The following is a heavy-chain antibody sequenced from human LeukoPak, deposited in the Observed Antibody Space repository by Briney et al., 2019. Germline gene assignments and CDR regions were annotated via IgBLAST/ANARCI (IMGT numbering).Heavy chain of an antibody. V-gene: IGHV3-21*01. D-gene: IGHD3-3*01. CDR3: GSDREWSLSYHYYYMDV. J-gene: IGHJ6*03. Sequence: PGGSLRLSCAASGFTFNTYSMNWVRQAPGKGLEWVSSISSGGSYVYYADSVKGRFTISRDNAKNSLYLQMNSLRAEDTAVYYCGSDREWSLSYHYYYMDVWGQGTTVTVSS. CDR2: ISSGGSYV. CDR1: GFTFNTYS.